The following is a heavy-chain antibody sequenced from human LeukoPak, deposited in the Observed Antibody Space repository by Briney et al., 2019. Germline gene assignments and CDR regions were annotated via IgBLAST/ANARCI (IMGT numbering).Heavy chain of an antibody. Sequence: PSETLSLTCTVSGGSISSTTYYWDWIRQPPGKGLEWIGTIYYSGGTYYNPSLKSRVIISVDTSKNEFSLNLSSVTAADTAVYYCARAMSIAARLQTIFDYWGQGTLVTVSS. CDR3: ARAMSIAARLQTIFDY. CDR2: IYYSGGT. J-gene: IGHJ4*02. V-gene: IGHV4-39*01. CDR1: GGSISSTTYY. D-gene: IGHD6-6*01.